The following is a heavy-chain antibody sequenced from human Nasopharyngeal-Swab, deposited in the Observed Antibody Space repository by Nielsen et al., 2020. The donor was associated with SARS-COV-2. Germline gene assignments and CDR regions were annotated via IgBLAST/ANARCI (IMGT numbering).Heavy chain of an antibody. CDR2: IYYSGST. V-gene: IGHV4-59*01. D-gene: IGHD3-9*01. CDR1: GGSISSYY. Sequence: SQTLSLTCTVSGGSISSYYWSWIRQLPGKGLEWIGYIYYSGSTNYNPSLKSRVTISVDTSKNQFSLKLSSVTAADTAVYYCARSLTGYYPYYYYYYMDVWGKGTTVTVSS. J-gene: IGHJ6*03. CDR3: ARSLTGYYPYYYYYYMDV.